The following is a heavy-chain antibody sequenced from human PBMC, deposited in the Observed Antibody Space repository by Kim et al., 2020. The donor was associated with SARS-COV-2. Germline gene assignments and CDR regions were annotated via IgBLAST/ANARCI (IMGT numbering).Heavy chain of an antibody. CDR1: GYTFTSYA. J-gene: IGHJ5*02. V-gene: IGHV7-4-1*02. Sequence: ASVKVSCKASGYTFTSYAMNWVRQAPGQGLEWMGWINTNTGNPTYAQGFTGRFVFSLDTSVSTAYLQISSLKAEDTAVYYCARGLDNSSGPKGGRSGSEGNWFDPWGQGTLVTVSS. D-gene: IGHD6-19*01. CDR2: INTNTGNP. CDR3: ARGLDNSSGPKGGRSGSEGNWFDP.